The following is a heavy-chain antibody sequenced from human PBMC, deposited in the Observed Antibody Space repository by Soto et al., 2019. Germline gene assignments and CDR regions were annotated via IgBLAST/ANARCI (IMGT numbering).Heavy chain of an antibody. CDR2: VSAYNGNT. Sequence: ASVKVSCKASGYTFTNYGITWVRQAPGQGLEWMGWVSAYNGNTNYAQKLQGRCTMTTDTSTRTAYMELTRLRSDETDVYECGTYGALWQHYDLSGSDVXG. CDR1: GYTFTNYG. CDR3: GTYGALWQHYDLSGSDV. D-gene: IGHD3-10*01. J-gene: IGHJ6*01. V-gene: IGHV1-18*01.